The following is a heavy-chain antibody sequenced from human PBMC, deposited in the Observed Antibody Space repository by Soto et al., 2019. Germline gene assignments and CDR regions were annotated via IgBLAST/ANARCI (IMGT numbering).Heavy chain of an antibody. CDR1: GFTFSSYW. CDR2: INSDGRST. D-gene: IGHD2-15*01. CDR3: GRAHIDGASCYTL. J-gene: IGHJ4*02. Sequence: EVQLVESGGGVVQPGGSLRLSCAASGFTFSSYWMHWVRQVPGKGLVWVSRINSDGRSTDYAEFVKGRFTISRDNAKNTMYLQMNSLSDEDKSVYYCGRAHIDGASCYTLWGQGTLVTVSS. V-gene: IGHV3-74*01.